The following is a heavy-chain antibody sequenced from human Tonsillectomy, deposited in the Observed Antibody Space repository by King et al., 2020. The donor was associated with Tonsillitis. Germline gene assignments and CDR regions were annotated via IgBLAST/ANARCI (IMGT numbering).Heavy chain of an antibody. J-gene: IGHJ4*02. CDR3: ASRPPFDY. CDR1: VFTFSSYS. V-gene: IGHV3-21*01. CDR2: ISISRSYI. Sequence: VQLVESGGGLVKPGGSLRLSCAASVFTFSSYSMNWVLQAPGKGLEWVSSISISRSYIYYADSVKGRFTISRDNAKNSLYLQMNSLRAEDTAVYYCASRPPFDYWGQGTLVTVSS. D-gene: IGHD1-14*01.